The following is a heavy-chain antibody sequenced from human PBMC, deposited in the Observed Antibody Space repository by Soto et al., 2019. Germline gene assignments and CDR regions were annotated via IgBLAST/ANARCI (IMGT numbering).Heavy chain of an antibody. D-gene: IGHD3-9*01. V-gene: IGHV1-18*01. J-gene: IGHJ4*02. Sequence: QVQLVQSGAEVKKPGASVKVSCKASGYTFTSYGISWVRQAPGQGLEWMGWISAYNGNTNYAQKLQGRVTMTTDTSTSTAYMELRSLRSDDTAVYYCAMASNTDILTGYPFPDYWGQGTLVTVSS. CDR3: AMASNTDILTGYPFPDY. CDR1: GYTFTSYG. CDR2: ISAYNGNT.